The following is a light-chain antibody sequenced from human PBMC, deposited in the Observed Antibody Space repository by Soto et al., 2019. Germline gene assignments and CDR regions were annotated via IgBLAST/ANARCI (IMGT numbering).Light chain of an antibody. CDR3: SSYTSTGTLIV. CDR2: EVR. V-gene: IGLV2-14*01. J-gene: IGLJ2*01. CDR1: SSDVGAYNF. Sequence: QSALTQPPSASGSPGQSVTISCSGTSSDVGAYNFVSWYQHLPGKAPKLIIFEVRFRPSGVSNRFSGSKSGDTASLTISKLLPEDEADYYCSSYTSTGTLIVFGGGTKLTVL.